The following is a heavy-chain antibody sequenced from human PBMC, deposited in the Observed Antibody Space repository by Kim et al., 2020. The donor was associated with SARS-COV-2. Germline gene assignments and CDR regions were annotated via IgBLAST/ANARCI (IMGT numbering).Heavy chain of an antibody. CDR2: IFYNGNA. V-gene: IGHV4-39*01. Sequence: SETLSLTCSVSGVSMMSTDNYWGWVRQPPGKGPEWIGSIFYNGNAYYSPSLRGRVTISVDTSQNQFSLKVTSVAAEDTAVYYCARHLVAGVKYFDVWGRGTLVTVSS. CDR1: GVSMMSTDNY. CDR3: ARHLVAGVKYFDV. J-gene: IGHJ2*01. D-gene: IGHD5-12*01.